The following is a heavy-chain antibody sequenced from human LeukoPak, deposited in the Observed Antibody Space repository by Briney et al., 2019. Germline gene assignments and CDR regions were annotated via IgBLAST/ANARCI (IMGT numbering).Heavy chain of an antibody. J-gene: IGHJ4*02. CDR2: ISYDGSNK. D-gene: IGHD1-26*01. CDR1: GFTFSSYA. V-gene: IGHV3-30*04. Sequence: GGSLRLSCAASGFTFSSYAMHWVRQAPGKGLEWVAVISYDGSNKYYADSVKGRFTISRDNSKNTLYLQMNSLRAEDTAVYYCAREGGSYFDYWGQGTLVTVSS. CDR3: AREGGSYFDY.